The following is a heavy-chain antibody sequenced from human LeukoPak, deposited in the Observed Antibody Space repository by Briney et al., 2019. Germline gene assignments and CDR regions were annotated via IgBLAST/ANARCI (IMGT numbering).Heavy chain of an antibody. CDR1: GGTFSSYA. V-gene: IGHV1-69*13. CDR3: ARDLGYSSIDAFDI. J-gene: IGHJ3*02. CDR2: IIPIFGTA. D-gene: IGHD5-18*01. Sequence: SVKVSCKASGGTFSSYAISWVRQAPGQGLEWMGGIIPIFGTANYAQKFQGRVTITADESTSTAYMELSSLRSEDTAVYYCARDLGYSSIDAFDIWGQGTMVTVSS.